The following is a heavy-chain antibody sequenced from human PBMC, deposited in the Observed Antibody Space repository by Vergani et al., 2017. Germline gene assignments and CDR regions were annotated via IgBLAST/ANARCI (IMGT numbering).Heavy chain of an antibody. CDR2: IYYSGST. Sequence: QVQLQESGPGLVKPSETLSLTCTVSGGSISSYYWSWIRQPTGKGLEWIGYIYYSGSTNYNPSLKSRVTISVDTSKNQFSLKLSSVTAADTAVYYCARVTQYCSSTSCYRYYFDYWGQGTLVTVSS. V-gene: IGHV4-59*01. J-gene: IGHJ4*02. CDR3: ARVTQYCSSTSCYRYYFDY. D-gene: IGHD2-2*01. CDR1: GGSISSYY.